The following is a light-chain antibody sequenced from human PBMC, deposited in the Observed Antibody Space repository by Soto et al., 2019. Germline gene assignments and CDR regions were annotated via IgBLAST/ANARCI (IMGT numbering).Light chain of an antibody. V-gene: IGLV9-49*01. CDR2: VGTGGIVG. J-gene: IGLJ2*01. CDR1: SGYSNYK. CDR3: GADLCS. Sequence: QPVLTQPPSASASLGASVTLTCTLSSGYSNYKVDWYQQRPGKGPRFVMRVGTGGIVGSKGDGIPDRFSVLGSGLNRYLTIKNIQEEDESDYHCGADLCSFGGGTKLTVL.